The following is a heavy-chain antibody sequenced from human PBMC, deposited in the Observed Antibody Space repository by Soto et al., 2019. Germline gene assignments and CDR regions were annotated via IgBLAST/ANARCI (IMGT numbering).Heavy chain of an antibody. D-gene: IGHD3-22*01. CDR2: INPNSGGT. J-gene: IGHJ4*02. Sequence: ASVKVSCKASGYTFTGYYMHWVRQAPGQGLEWMGWINPNSGGTNYAQKFQGWVTMTRDTSISTAYMELSRLRSDDTAVYYCARSDSSGYSPDYWGQGTLVTVSS. V-gene: IGHV1-2*04. CDR3: ARSDSSGYSPDY. CDR1: GYTFTGYY.